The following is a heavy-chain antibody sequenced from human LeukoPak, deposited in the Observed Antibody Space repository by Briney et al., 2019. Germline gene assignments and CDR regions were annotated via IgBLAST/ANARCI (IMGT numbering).Heavy chain of an antibody. Sequence: SETLSLTCTVSGYSISSGYYWSWIRQPPGKGLEWIGYIYYSGSTNYNPSLKSRVTISVDTSKNQLSLKLSSVTAADTAVYYCARPAPSYDSSGYYHDDAFDIWGQETMVTVSS. V-gene: IGHV4-61*01. J-gene: IGHJ3*02. D-gene: IGHD3-22*01. CDR1: GYSISSGYY. CDR3: ARPAPSYDSSGYYHDDAFDI. CDR2: IYYSGST.